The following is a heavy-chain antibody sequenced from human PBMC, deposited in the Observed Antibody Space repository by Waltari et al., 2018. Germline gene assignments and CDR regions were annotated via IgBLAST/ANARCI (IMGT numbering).Heavy chain of an antibody. CDR2: ISDGGCII. D-gene: IGHD7-27*01. Sequence: EVQLLESGGGLVQPGGSLGLTCAASGFTFSTYVMNWVRQAPGKGLEWVSSISDGGCIINYADSVKGRFTISRDNSKNTVYLQMKSLRAEDTAVYYCARGSGVDYWGQGTLVTISS. J-gene: IGHJ4*02. CDR3: ARGSGVDY. V-gene: IGHV3-23*01. CDR1: GFTFSTYV.